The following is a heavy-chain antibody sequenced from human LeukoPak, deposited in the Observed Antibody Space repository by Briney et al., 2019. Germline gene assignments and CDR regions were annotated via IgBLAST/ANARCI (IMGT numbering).Heavy chain of an antibody. J-gene: IGHJ5*02. CDR3: ASRMSSSARIDP. Sequence: SETLSLTCAVYGGSFSGYYWSWIRQPPGKGLEWIGEINHSGSTNYNPSLKSRVTISVDTSKNQFSLKLSSVTAADTAVYYCASRMSSSARIDPWGQGTLVTVSS. V-gene: IGHV4-34*01. CDR1: GGSFSGYY. CDR2: INHSGST. D-gene: IGHD6-6*01.